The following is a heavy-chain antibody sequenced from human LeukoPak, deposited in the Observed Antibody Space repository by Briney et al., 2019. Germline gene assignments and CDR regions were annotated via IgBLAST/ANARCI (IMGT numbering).Heavy chain of an antibody. J-gene: IGHJ6*03. CDR3: ARSIAAIEGYYYYYMDV. Sequence: ASVKVSCKASGYTFTGYYMHWVRQAPGQGLEWMGWISAYNGNTNYAQKLQGRVTMTTDTSTSTAYMELRSLRSDDTAVYYCARSIAAIEGYYYYYMDVWGKGTTVTVSS. D-gene: IGHD6-6*01. CDR1: GYTFTGYY. V-gene: IGHV1-18*04. CDR2: ISAYNGNT.